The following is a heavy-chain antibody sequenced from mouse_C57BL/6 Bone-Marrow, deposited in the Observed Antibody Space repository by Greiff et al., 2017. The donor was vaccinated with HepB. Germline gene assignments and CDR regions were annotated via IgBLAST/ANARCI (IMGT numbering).Heavy chain of an antibody. V-gene: IGHV5-15*01. Sequence: EVMLVESGGGLVQPGGSLKLSCAASGFTFSDYGMAWVRQAPRKGPEWVAFISNLAYSIYYADTVTGRFTISRENAKNTLYLKMSSLRSEDTAMYYCARRNIYYGSTLGDWGQGTLVTVSA. D-gene: IGHD1-1*01. CDR1: GFTFSDYG. CDR2: ISNLAYSI. J-gene: IGHJ3*01. CDR3: ARRNIYYGSTLGD.